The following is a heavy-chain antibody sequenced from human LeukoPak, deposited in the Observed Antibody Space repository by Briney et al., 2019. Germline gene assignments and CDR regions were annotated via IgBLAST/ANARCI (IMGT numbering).Heavy chain of an antibody. CDR3: PRGWVKNDY. V-gene: IGHV3-7*01. D-gene: IGHD2-21*01. Sequence: GGSLRLACEASGFSFSSYWMSWVRQAPGKGLEWVANIKQDGSEKYYVDSVKGRFTISRDNAKSSLYLQMNSLRAEDTAVYYCPRGWVKNDYWGQGTLVTVSS. J-gene: IGHJ4*02. CDR2: IKQDGSEK. CDR1: GFSFSSYW.